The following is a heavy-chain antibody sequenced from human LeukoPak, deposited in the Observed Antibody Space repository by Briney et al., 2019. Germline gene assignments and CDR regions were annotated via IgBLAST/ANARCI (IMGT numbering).Heavy chain of an antibody. CDR1: GGSISSSSYY. CDR3: ARDSSDWNLIDY. Sequence: SETLSLTCTVSGGSISSSSYYWGWIRQPPGKRLEWIGSIYYSGSTYYNPSLKSRVTISVDTSKNQFSLKLSSVTAADTAVYYCARDSSDWNLIDYWGQGTLVTVSS. CDR2: IYYSGST. D-gene: IGHD1-1*01. V-gene: IGHV4-39*07. J-gene: IGHJ4*02.